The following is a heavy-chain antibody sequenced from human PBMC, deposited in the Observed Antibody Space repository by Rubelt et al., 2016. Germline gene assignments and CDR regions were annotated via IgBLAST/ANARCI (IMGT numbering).Heavy chain of an antibody. CDR3: AKELCSGGNCYLGY. V-gene: IGHV4-34*01. D-gene: IGHD2-15*01. CDR2: VHHNGNT. J-gene: IGHJ4*02. Sequence: QVQLQQWGAGLLKPSETLSLTCAVYGGSFNNYYWFWISQPPGKGLEWIGEVHHNGNTNYNPSLKSRLTISLDTSKSQLSLKLSSVTAADTAVYYWAKELCSGGNCYLGYWGQGTRVTVSS. CDR1: GGSFNNYY.